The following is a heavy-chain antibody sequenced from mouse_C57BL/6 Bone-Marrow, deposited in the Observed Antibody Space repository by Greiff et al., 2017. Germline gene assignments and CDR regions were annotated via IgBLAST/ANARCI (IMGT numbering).Heavy chain of an antibody. J-gene: IGHJ2*01. CDR1: GYTFTSYW. CDR3: AREGYGFHFDY. D-gene: IGHD2-2*01. CDR2: IDPSDSYT. Sequence: QVQLQQPGAELVMPGASVKLSCKASGYTFTSYWMHWVKQRPGQGLEWIGEIDPSDSYTTYNQKFKGKSTLTVDKSSSTAYMQLSSLTSENSAVYDCAREGYGFHFDYWGQGTTLTVSS. V-gene: IGHV1-69*01.